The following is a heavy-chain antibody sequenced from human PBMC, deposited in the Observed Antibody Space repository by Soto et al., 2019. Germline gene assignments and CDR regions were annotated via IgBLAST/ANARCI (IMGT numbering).Heavy chain of an antibody. CDR3: ARGGQRWLQLRPLDY. V-gene: IGHV4-39*01. J-gene: IGHJ4*02. D-gene: IGHD5-12*01. Sequence: PSETLSLTCTVSGGSISSSSYYWGWIRQPPGKGLEWIGSIYYSGSTYYNPSLKSRVTISVDTSKNQFSLKLSSVTAADTAVYYCARGGQRWLQLRPLDYWGQGTLVTVS. CDR2: IYYSGST. CDR1: GGSISSSSYY.